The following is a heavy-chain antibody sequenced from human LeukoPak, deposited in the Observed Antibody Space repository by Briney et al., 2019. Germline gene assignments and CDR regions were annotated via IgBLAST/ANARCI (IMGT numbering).Heavy chain of an antibody. J-gene: IGHJ4*02. D-gene: IGHD6-13*01. CDR1: GFTFSSYG. V-gene: IGHV3-30*18. CDR2: ISYDGSNK. CDR3: AKDLSSSWYLGIDY. Sequence: QPGGSLRLSCAASGFTFSSYGMHWVRQAPGKGLEWVAVISYDGSNKYYADSVKGRFTISRDNSKNTLYLQMNSLRAEDTAVYYCAKDLSSSWYLGIDYWGQGTLVTVSS.